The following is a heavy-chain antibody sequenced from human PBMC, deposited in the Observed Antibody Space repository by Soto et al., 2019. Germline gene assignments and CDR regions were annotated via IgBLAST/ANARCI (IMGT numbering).Heavy chain of an antibody. CDR3: ARGMEAAAGTGTHYYYYGMDV. D-gene: IGHD6-13*01. J-gene: IGHJ6*02. CDR2: ISSTTNYI. V-gene: IGHV3-21*04. Sequence: LRLSCAASGFTFTRYSMNWVRQAPGKGLEWVSSISSTTNYIYYGDSMKGRFTISRDNAKNSLYLQMNSLRAEDTVVYYCARGMEAAAGTGTHYYYYGMDVWGQGTTVTVSS. CDR1: GFTFTRYS.